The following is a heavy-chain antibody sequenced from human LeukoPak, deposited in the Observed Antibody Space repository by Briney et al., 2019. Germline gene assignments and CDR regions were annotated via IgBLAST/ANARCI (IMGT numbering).Heavy chain of an antibody. V-gene: IGHV3-30*03. CDR1: GFTFSSYG. CDR2: ISYDGSNK. Sequence: GGSLRLSCAASGFTFSSYGMHWVRQAPGKGLEWVAVISYDGSNKYYADSVKGRFTISRDNSKNTLFLQMNSLRAEDTAVYYCARGQLDAYYYYYGLDVWGQGTTVTVSS. D-gene: IGHD2-2*03. CDR3: ARGQLDAYYYYYGLDV. J-gene: IGHJ6*02.